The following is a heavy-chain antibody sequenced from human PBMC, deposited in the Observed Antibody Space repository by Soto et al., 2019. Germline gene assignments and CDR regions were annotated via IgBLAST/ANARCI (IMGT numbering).Heavy chain of an antibody. Sequence: QVQLVQSGTEVKKPGASVKVSCKASGYTFTSYGISWVRQAPGQGLEWMGWISTYNGNTIYAQNLQGRVTMTTDTSTRTAYMELRSLTSDDTAVYYCARDLPGYCSGASCYDLDYWGQGTLVTVSS. D-gene: IGHD2-15*01. CDR2: ISTYNGNT. CDR3: ARDLPGYCSGASCYDLDY. CDR1: GYTFTSYG. J-gene: IGHJ4*02. V-gene: IGHV1-18*01.